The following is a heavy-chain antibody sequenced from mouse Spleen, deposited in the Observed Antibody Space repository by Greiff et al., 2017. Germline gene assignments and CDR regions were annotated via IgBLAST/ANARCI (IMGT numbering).Heavy chain of an antibody. CDR1: GFSLTSYG. V-gene: IGHV2-5-1*01. Sequence: VQGVESGPSLVQPSQSLSITCTVSGFSLTSYGVHWVRQSPGKGLEWLGVIWRGGSTDYNAAFMSRLSITKDNSKSQVFFKMNSLQADDTAIYYCAKNWEDYAMDYWGQGTSVTVSS. CDR3: AKNWEDYAMDY. D-gene: IGHD4-1*01. J-gene: IGHJ4*01. CDR2: IWRGGST.